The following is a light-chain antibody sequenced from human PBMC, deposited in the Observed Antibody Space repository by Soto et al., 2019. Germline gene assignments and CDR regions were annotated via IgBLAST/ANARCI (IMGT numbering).Light chain of an antibody. CDR1: TGDIGFYNY. J-gene: IGLJ1*01. CDR3: SSYADDNIFV. CDR2: EVN. Sequence: SVLTQPPSASGSPGQSVTISCTETTGDIGFYNYVSWYQQYPGKAPKLIIFEVNKRPSGVPDRFSGSKSGNTASLTLSGLQADDEADYYCSSYADDNIFVFGTGTKVTGL. V-gene: IGLV2-8*01.